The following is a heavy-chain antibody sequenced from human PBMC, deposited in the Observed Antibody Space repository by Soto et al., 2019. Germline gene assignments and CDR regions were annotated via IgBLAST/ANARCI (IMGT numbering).Heavy chain of an antibody. CDR3: ARRLLGSSADYYYYGMDV. V-gene: IGHV3-21*01. D-gene: IGHD6-6*01. CDR2: ISSSSSYI. Sequence: EVQLVESGGGLVKPGGSLRLSCAASGFTFSSYSMNWVRQAPGKGLEWVSSISSSSSYIYYADSVKGRFTISRDNAKNSLYLQMNSLRAEDTAVYYCARRLLGSSADYYYYGMDVWGQGTTVTVSS. J-gene: IGHJ6*02. CDR1: GFTFSSYS.